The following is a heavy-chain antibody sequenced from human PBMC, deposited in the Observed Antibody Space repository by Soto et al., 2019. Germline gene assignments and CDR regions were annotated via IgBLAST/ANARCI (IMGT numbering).Heavy chain of an antibody. D-gene: IGHD3-10*01. CDR2: IYYSGGA. CDR3: ARPPDRGRNWFPP. V-gene: IGHV4-31*03. Sequence: SETLSLTCSVSGDSISSGGYYWSWIRQHPGKGLEWIGYIYYSGGAYYNPSLKSRVIISVDTSKNQFSLKLSSVSAADTAVYYWARPPDRGRNWFPPGGQGTQVTVSS. CDR1: GDSISSGGYY. J-gene: IGHJ5*02.